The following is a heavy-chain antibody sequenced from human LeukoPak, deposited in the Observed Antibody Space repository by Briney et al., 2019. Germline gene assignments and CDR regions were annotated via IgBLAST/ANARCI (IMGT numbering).Heavy chain of an antibody. D-gene: IGHD2-15*01. CDR2: FYHSGST. J-gene: IGHJ5*02. Sequence: SETLSLTCTVSGYSISSGYYWGWIRQPPGKGLEWIGSFYHSGSTYYNPSLKSRITISVDTSKNQFSLKLSSVTAADTAVYYCTRRPYCSGGSCYGTGAWFDPWGQGTLVTVSS. CDR1: GYSISSGYY. CDR3: TRRPYCSGGSCYGTGAWFDP. V-gene: IGHV4-38-2*02.